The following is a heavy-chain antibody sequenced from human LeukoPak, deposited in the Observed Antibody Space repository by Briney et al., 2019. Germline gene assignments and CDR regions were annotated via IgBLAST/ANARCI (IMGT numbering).Heavy chain of an antibody. Sequence: SETLSLTCTVSGGSISSSSYYWGWIRQPPGKGLEWIGSIYYSGSTYYNLSLKSRVTISVDTSKNQFSLKLSSVTAADTTVYYCARDRSGYYFESYFDYWGQGTLVTVSS. CDR2: IYYSGST. V-gene: IGHV4-39*07. CDR3: ARDRSGYYFESYFDY. CDR1: GGSISSSSYY. J-gene: IGHJ4*02. D-gene: IGHD3-22*01.